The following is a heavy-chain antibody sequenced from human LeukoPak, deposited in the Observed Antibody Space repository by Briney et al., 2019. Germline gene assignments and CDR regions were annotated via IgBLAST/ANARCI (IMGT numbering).Heavy chain of an antibody. CDR2: INPNNGGT. V-gene: IGHV1-2*02. CDR1: GYAFTGYY. J-gene: IGHJ4*02. Sequence: ASVKVSCKASGYAFTGYYMHWVRQAPGQGLEWMGWINPNNGGTNYAQKFQGRVTMTGDTSITTAYMELRSLRSDDTAVYYCARGPPYYGSGSYGLDYWGQGTLVTVSP. CDR3: ARGPPYYGSGSYGLDY. D-gene: IGHD3-10*01.